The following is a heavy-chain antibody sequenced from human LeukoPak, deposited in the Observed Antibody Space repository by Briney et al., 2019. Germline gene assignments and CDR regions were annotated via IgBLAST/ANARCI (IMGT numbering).Heavy chain of an antibody. CDR2: IIPIFGTA. Sequence: GSSVKVSFKASGGTFSSYAISWVRQAPGQGLEWMGGIIPIFGTANYAQKFQGRVTITTDESTSTAYMELSSLRSEDTVVYYCARSYPGIAAAGTVYFDYWGQGTLVTVSS. D-gene: IGHD6-13*01. CDR1: GGTFSSYA. V-gene: IGHV1-69*05. CDR3: ARSYPGIAAAGTVYFDY. J-gene: IGHJ4*02.